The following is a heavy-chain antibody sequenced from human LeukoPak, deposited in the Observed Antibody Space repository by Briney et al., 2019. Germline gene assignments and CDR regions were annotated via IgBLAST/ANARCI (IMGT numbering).Heavy chain of an antibody. Sequence: GGSLRLSCAASGFTFSSYGMSWVRQAPGKGLEWVSAISGNGGNTYYGDSVKGRLTISRENSKYTLDLQMSSLRAEDTAIYYCAKGYGSINRRGGAFDMWGQGTMVIVSS. CDR1: GFTFSSYG. J-gene: IGHJ3*02. V-gene: IGHV3-23*01. CDR2: ISGNGGNT. D-gene: IGHD4-23*01. CDR3: AKGYGSINRRGGAFDM.